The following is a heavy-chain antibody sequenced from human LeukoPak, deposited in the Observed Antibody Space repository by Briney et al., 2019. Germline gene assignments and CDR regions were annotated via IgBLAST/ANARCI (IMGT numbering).Heavy chain of an antibody. CDR3: ARALGAVAGPEDAFDI. Sequence: GASVKVSCKTSGYTFTSYDINWVRQATGQGLEYMGWMNPNSGNTGYAKKFQGRVSITRNTSISTAYMELGSLRSEDTAVYYCARALGAVAGPEDAFDIWGQGTMVTVSS. V-gene: IGHV1-8*03. J-gene: IGHJ3*02. CDR2: MNPNSGNT. D-gene: IGHD6-19*01. CDR1: GYTFTSYD.